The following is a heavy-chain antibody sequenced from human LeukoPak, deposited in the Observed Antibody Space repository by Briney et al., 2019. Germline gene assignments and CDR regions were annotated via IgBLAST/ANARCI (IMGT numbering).Heavy chain of an antibody. J-gene: IGHJ4*02. D-gene: IGHD2-2*01. CDR1: GYTFTSYG. V-gene: IGHV1-18*01. CDR3: ARDATYCSSTSCLHFDY. Sequence: ASVKVSCKASGYTFTSYGISWVRQAPGQGLEWMGWISAYNGNTNYAQKLQGRVTMTTDTSTSTAYMELRSLRSGDTAVYYCARDATYCSSTSCLHFDYWGQGTLVTVSS. CDR2: ISAYNGNT.